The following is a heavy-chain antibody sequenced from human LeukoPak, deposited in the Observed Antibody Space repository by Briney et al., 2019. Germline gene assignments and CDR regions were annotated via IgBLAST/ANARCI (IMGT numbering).Heavy chain of an antibody. J-gene: IGHJ4*02. CDR1: GGSISSGSYY. D-gene: IGHD6-6*01. CDR3: ARGRDRSSYYFDY. CDR2: IHTSGST. V-gene: IGHV4-61*02. Sequence: PSDTLSLTCTVSGGSISSGSYYWSWIRQLAGKGLEWIGRIHTSGSTNYNPSLKSRVTISLDTSKNQFSLKLSSVTAADTAVYYCARGRDRSSYYFDYWGQGTLVTVSS.